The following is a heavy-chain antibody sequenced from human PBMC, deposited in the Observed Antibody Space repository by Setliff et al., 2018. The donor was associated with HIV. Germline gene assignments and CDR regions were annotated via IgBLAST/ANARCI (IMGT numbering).Heavy chain of an antibody. Sequence: SETLSLTCTVSGDSFNGSHYLWGGSRQAPGKGLGWVGNVYYNWATYYNPSLKNRVTISGDTSQNQFSLKLSSVTAADTAIYYRARRIYGTTPFFDYWSQGTLVTVSS. D-gene: IGHD2-15*01. CDR3: ARRIYGTTPFFDY. CDR1: GDSFNGSHYL. J-gene: IGHJ4*02. CDR2: VYYNWAT. V-gene: IGHV4-39*07.